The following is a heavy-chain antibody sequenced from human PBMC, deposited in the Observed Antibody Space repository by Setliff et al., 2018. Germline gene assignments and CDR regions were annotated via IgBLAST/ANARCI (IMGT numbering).Heavy chain of an antibody. J-gene: IGHJ6*02. Sequence: GGSLRLSCAASGFIFSNFFMAWVRQAPGKGPEWVSGITASGAATYYADSVKGRFTISRDNSKNTLYLRMSSLKVEDTAMYFCAKHGAYNDFLTGYNFYYDMDVWGQGTTVTVSS. D-gene: IGHD3-9*01. CDR2: ITASGAAT. V-gene: IGHV3-23*01. CDR3: AKHGAYNDFLTGYNFYYDMDV. CDR1: GFIFSNFF.